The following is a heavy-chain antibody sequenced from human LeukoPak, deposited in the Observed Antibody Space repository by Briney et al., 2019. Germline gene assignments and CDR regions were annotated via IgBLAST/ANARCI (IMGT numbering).Heavy chain of an antibody. J-gene: IGHJ4*02. V-gene: IGHV3-23*01. CDR2: ISGSGGST. CDR3: AKDRPPMTTVTTFDY. Sequence: GGSLRLSCAASGFTFSSYAMSWVRQAPGEGLEWVSAISGSGGSTYYADSVKGRFTISRDNSKNTLYLQMNSLRAEDTAVYYCAKDRPPMTTVTTFDYWGQGTLVTVSS. D-gene: IGHD4-11*01. CDR1: GFTFSSYA.